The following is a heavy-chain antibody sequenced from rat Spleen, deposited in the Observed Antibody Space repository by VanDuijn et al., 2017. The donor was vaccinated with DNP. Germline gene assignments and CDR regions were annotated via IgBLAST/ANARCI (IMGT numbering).Heavy chain of an antibody. CDR1: GFTFSYYG. Sequence: EVQLVESGGGLVQPGRSLQLSCAASGFTFSYYGMAWVRQAPKKGLEWVASISASGGSTSYRDSVKGRFTISRDNARSALYLQMNSLRSEDTATYYCARRGYNNAWYFDFWGPGTMVTVSS. CDR3: ARRGYNNAWYFDF. V-gene: IGHV5S13*01. J-gene: IGHJ1*01. D-gene: IGHD1-10*01. CDR2: ISASGGST.